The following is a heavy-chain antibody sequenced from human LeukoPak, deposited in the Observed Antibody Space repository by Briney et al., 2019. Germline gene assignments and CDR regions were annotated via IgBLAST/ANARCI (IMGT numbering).Heavy chain of an antibody. CDR2: IYYSGST. J-gene: IGHJ4*02. D-gene: IGHD6-19*01. Sequence: SETLSLTCTVSGGSISSYYWSWIRQPPGKELEWIGYIYYSGSTNYNPSLKSRVTISVDTSKNQFSLKLSSVTAADTAVYYCARVVYSSGWYRGGYFDYWGQGTLVTVSS. CDR3: ARVVYSSGWYRGGYFDY. V-gene: IGHV4-59*01. CDR1: GGSISSYY.